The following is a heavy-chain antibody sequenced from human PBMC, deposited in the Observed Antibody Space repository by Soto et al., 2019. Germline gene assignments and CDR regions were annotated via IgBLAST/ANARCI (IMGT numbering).Heavy chain of an antibody. J-gene: IGHJ4*02. D-gene: IGHD3-22*01. CDR2: ISYDGSNK. CDR1: VFTFISYA. Sequence: GGSLRLSCASSVFTFISYAMHWVRQAPGKGLEWVAVISYDGSNKYYADSVKGRFTISRDNSKNTLYLQMNSLRAEDTAVYYCARPLSYYDSSGYSPWGQGTLVTVSS. CDR3: ARPLSYYDSSGYSP. V-gene: IGHV3-30-3*01.